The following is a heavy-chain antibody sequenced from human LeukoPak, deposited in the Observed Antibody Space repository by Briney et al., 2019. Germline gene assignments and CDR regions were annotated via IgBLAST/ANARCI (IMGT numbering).Heavy chain of an antibody. J-gene: IGHJ4*02. Sequence: GGSLRLSCAASGFTFDDYAMHWVRQAPGKGLEWVSGISWNSGSIGYADSVKGRFTISRDNAKNSLYLQMNSLRAEDTAVYYCARAGPITMVRGVITYYFDYWGQGTLVTVSS. CDR2: ISWNSGSI. CDR1: GFTFDDYA. D-gene: IGHD3-10*01. V-gene: IGHV3-9*01. CDR3: ARAGPITMVRGVITYYFDY.